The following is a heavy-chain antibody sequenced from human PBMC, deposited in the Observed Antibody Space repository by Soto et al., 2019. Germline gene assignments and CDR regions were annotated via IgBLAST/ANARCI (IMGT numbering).Heavy chain of an antibody. Sequence: GGSLRLSCAASGFTFSSYGMHWVRQAPGKGLEWVAVISYDGSNKYYADSVKGRFTISRDNSKNTLYLQMNSLRAEDTAVYYCAKSRYGSGSYSGRLDYYYGMDVWGQGTTVTVSS. J-gene: IGHJ6*02. CDR2: ISYDGSNK. D-gene: IGHD3-10*01. CDR3: AKSRYGSGSYSGRLDYYYGMDV. CDR1: GFTFSSYG. V-gene: IGHV3-30*18.